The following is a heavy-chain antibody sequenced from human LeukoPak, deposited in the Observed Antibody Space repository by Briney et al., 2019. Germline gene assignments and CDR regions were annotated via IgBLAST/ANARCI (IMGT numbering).Heavy chain of an antibody. CDR1: GGSISSYY. D-gene: IGHD1-26*01. CDR2: IYYSGST. V-gene: IGHV4-59*01. CDR3: ARDVVGATSWFDP. J-gene: IGHJ5*02. Sequence: PSETLSLTCTVSGGSISSYYWSWIRQPPEKGLEWIGYIYYSGSTNYNPSLKSRVTISVDTSKNQFSLKLSSVTAADTAVYYCARDVVGATSWFDPWGQGTLVTVSS.